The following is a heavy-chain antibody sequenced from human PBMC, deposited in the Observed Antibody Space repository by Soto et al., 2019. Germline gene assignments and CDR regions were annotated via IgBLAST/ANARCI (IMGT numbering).Heavy chain of an antibody. J-gene: IGHJ4*02. CDR2: IIPILGIA. V-gene: IGHV1-69*04. Sequence: SGKVSCKASVGTFSSYTISWVRQAPGQGLEWMGRIIPILGIANYAQKFQGRVTITADKSTSTAYMELSSLRSEDTAVYYCAREGSGSPASFDYWGQGTLVTVSS. CDR3: AREGSGSPASFDY. D-gene: IGHD3-10*01. CDR1: VGTFSSYT.